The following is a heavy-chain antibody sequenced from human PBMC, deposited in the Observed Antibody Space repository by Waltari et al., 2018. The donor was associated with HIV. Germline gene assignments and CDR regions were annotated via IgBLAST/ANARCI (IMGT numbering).Heavy chain of an antibody. V-gene: IGHV4-4*02. D-gene: IGHD3-3*01. J-gene: IGHJ6*02. CDR1: GGSISSSNW. CDR3: ARDFRALPWFPSGSFMDV. CDR2: IYHSGST. Sequence: QVQLQESGPGLVKPSGTLSLTCAVSGGSISSSNWWSWVRQPPGKGLEWIGEIYHSGSTNYNPSLKSRVTISVDKSKNQFSLKLSSVTTADTAVYYCARDFRALPWFPSGSFMDVWGQGTTVTVSS.